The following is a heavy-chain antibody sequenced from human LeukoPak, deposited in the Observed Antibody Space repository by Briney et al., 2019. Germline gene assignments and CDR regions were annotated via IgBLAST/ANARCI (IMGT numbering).Heavy chain of an antibody. J-gene: IGHJ1*01. CDR2: ISSSSSSI. CDR1: GFTFSSYS. D-gene: IGHD2-15*01. Sequence: GGSLRLSCAASGFTFSSYSMNWVRQAPGKGLEWVSYISSSSSSIYYADSVQGRFTISRDNAKNSLYLQMNSLRAEDTAVYYCARRTPGYCSGGSCYGFQHWGQGTLVTVSS. V-gene: IGHV3-48*04. CDR3: ARRTPGYCSGGSCYGFQH.